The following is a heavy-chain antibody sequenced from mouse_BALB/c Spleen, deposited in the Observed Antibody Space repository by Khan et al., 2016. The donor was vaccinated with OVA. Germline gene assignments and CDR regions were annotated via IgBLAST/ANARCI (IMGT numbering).Heavy chain of an antibody. CDR2: IWSGGST. CDR1: DFSLSTYG. J-gene: IGHJ1*01. V-gene: IGHV2-4-1*01. D-gene: IGHD2-14*01. Sequence: QLQQSGPGLVQPSQSLSITCTVTDFSLSTYGIHWVRQSPGKGLEWLGVIWSGGSTDYNAAFISRLSISKDNSKSQVFFKMNSLLTDDTAIYYCTRVYYRYDRYFDVWGAGTTVTVAS. CDR3: TRVYYRYDRYFDV.